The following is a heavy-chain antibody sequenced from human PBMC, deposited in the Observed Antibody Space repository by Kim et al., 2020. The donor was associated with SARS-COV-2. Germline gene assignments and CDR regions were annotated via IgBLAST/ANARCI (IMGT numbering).Heavy chain of an antibody. CDR3: ARYPLRELTLLADYY. D-gene: IGHD3-10*01. Sequence: SDTLSLTCTVSGGSISSSSYYWGWIRQPPGKGLEWIGSIYYSWSTYYNPSLKSRVTMSLDTSKNQFSLKLSSVTAADTAVYYCARYPLRELTLLADYY. V-gene: IGHV4-39*07. CDR2: IYYSWST. J-gene: IGHJ6*01. CDR1: GGSISSSSYY.